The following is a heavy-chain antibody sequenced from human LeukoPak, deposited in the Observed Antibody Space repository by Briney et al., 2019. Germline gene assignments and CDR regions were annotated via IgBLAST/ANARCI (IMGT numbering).Heavy chain of an antibody. CDR1: GGSISSDYW. D-gene: IGHD3-10*01. V-gene: IGHV4-4*02. J-gene: IGHJ6*02. Sequence: PSGAVTLTCAVSGGSISSDYWWNWVRHLPGKGLEWIGENNQSGRTKYIPYLKSRVTMPVDKSKSELSLRRSSVTAADTAVYYCARDRVRNYYDSGTYRQTGNGMDVWGQGTTVTVSS. CDR3: ARDRVRNYYDSGTYRQTGNGMDV. CDR2: NNQSGRT.